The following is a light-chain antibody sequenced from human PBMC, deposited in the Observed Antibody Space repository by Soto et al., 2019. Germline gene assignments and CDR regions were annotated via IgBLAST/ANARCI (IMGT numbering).Light chain of an antibody. CDR3: QQYGISPRCT. V-gene: IGKV3-20*01. CDR2: GAS. Sequence: EIVLTQSPGTLSLSPGERATLSCRASQSVSSSNLAWYQQKPGQAPRLLIYGASSRATGIPDRFSGSGSGTDITLTISNLEPVEFAVYYCQQYGISPRCTCGQGTIAEIK. CDR1: QSVSSSN. J-gene: IGKJ1*01.